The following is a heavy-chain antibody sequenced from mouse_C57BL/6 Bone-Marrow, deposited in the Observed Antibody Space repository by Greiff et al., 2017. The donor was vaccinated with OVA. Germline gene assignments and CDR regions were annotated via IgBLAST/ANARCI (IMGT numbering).Heavy chain of an antibody. CDR1: GYTFTEYT. CDR3: ERNEAQATFFAY. D-gene: IGHD3-2*02. CDR2: FYPGSGSI. Sequence: QVQLKESGAELVKPGASVKLSCKASGYTFTEYTIHWVKPRSGQGLEWIGWFYPGSGSIKYNEKFKDKATLTADKYSSTVYMELSRLTSEDSAVYFCERNEAQATFFAYWGQGTLVTVSA. V-gene: IGHV1-62-2*01. J-gene: IGHJ3*01.